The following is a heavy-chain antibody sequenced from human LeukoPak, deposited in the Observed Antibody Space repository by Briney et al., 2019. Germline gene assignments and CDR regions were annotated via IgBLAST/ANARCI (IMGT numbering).Heavy chain of an antibody. Sequence: HPGGSLRLSCAASGFTFSSYWMHWVRQAPGKGLVWVSRINSDGSSIRYADSVKGRFTISRDNFKNTLYLQMNSLRGEDTAMYYCAKDATYYYDTGHFDSWGQGTLVTISS. V-gene: IGHV3-74*01. J-gene: IGHJ4*02. CDR1: GFTFSSYW. D-gene: IGHD3-22*01. CDR3: AKDATYYYDTGHFDS. CDR2: INSDGSSI.